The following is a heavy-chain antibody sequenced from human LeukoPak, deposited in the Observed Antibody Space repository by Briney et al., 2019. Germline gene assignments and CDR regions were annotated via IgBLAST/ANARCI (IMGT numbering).Heavy chain of an antibody. V-gene: IGHV3-30*02. CDR1: GFTXSSYG. CDR3: XXXXXXXXXXAIDY. CDR2: IRYDGSNK. Sequence: CXXSGFTXSSYGMHWVRQAPGKGLEWVAFIRYDGSNKYYADSVKGRFTISRDNSKNTLYLQMNRLRAEDTAVYYCXXXXXXXXXXAIDYWGQGTLVTVSS. J-gene: IGHJ4*02.